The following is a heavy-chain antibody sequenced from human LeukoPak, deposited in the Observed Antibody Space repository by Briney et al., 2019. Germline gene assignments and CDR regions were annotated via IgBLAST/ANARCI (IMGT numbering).Heavy chain of an antibody. CDR2: IYHSGST. CDR3: ARGDSSGHPAFDY. V-gene: IGHV4-30-2*01. D-gene: IGHD3-22*01. Sequence: SQTLSLTCTVSGGSISSGGYYWSWIRQPPGKGLEWIGYIYHSGSTYYNPSLRSRVTISVDRSKNQFSLKLSSVTAADTAVYYCARGDSSGHPAFDYWGQGTLVTVSS. J-gene: IGHJ4*02. CDR1: GGSISSGGYY.